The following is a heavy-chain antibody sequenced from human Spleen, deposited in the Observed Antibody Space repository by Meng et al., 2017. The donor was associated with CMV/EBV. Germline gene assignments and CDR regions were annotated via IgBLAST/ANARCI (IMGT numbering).Heavy chain of an antibody. CDR2: ITSSGRTI. J-gene: IGHJ3*02. CDR1: GFTFNTYE. Sequence: GESLKISCAASGFTFNTYEMSWVRQAPGKGLEWVSYITSSGRTIHYADSVKGRFTVSRDNAKNSLYLQMNSLRAEDTAVYYCARDQSYAFDMWGQGTMVTVSS. CDR3: ARDQSYAFDM. V-gene: IGHV3-48*03.